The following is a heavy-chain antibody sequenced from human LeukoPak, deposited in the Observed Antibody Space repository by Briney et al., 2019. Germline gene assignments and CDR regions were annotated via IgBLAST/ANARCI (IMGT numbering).Heavy chain of an antibody. CDR2: ISWNTGNT. V-gene: IGHV3-9*01. CDR3: AKGATTSWYYFES. CDR1: GFTFDDYA. Sequence: GGSLRLSCAASGFTFDDYAMHWVRQAPRKGLEWVSGISWNTGNTGYADSVKGRFTISRDNAKNSLYLQMNSLRAEDTALYYCAKGATTSWYYFESWGQGTLVTVSS. J-gene: IGHJ4*02. D-gene: IGHD5-12*01.